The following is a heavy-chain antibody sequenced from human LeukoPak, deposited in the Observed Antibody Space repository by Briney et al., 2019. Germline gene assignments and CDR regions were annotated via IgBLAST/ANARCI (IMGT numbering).Heavy chain of an antibody. D-gene: IGHD2-15*01. CDR3: ARLGYCSGGSCSYYYYGMDV. J-gene: IGHJ6*02. CDR2: INPSGGST. CDR1: GYTFTSYY. Sequence: ASVKVSCKASGYTFTSYYMHWVRQAPRQGLEWMGIINPSGGSTSYAQKFQGRVTMTRDTSTSTVYMELSSLRSEDTAVYYCARLGYCSGGSCSYYYYGMDVWGQGTTVTVSS. V-gene: IGHV1-46*01.